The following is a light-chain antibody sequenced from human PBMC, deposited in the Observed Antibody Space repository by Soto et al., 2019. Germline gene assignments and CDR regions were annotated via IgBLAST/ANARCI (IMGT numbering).Light chain of an antibody. Sequence: NFMLTQPHSMSESPGKTVTISCTRSSGSIASNYVQWYQQRPGSSPTTVIFEDNQRPSGVPDRFSGSIDSSSNSASLTISGLKTEDEADYYCQSYDSSSHWVFGGGTKLTVL. CDR2: EDN. CDR3: QSYDSSSHWV. CDR1: SGSIASNY. V-gene: IGLV6-57*01. J-gene: IGLJ3*02.